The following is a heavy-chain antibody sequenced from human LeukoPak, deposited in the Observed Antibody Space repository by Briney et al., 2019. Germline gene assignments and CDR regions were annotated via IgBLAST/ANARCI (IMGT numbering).Heavy chain of an antibody. D-gene: IGHD2-15*01. Sequence: SETLSLTCTVSGGSISSYYWSWIRQPPGKGLEWVGYIYYSGSTNYNPSLKSRVTISVDTSKNQFSLKLSSVTAADTAVYYCARVRCSGGSCFSRSPYYCDYWGQGTLVTVSS. CDR1: GGSISSYY. V-gene: IGHV4-59*01. J-gene: IGHJ4*02. CDR2: IYYSGST. CDR3: ARVRCSGGSCFSRSPYYCDY.